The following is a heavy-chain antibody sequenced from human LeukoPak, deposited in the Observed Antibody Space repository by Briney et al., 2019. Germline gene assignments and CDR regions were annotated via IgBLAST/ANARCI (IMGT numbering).Heavy chain of an antibody. CDR2: ISYDGSNK. J-gene: IGHJ4*02. V-gene: IGHV3-30*18. Sequence: GGSLRLSCAASGFTFSSYGMHWVRQAPGKGLEWVAVISYDGSNKYYADPVKGRFTISRDNSKNTLYLQMNSLRAEDTAVYYCAKARPVVVASSYYFDYWGQGTLVTVSS. D-gene: IGHD2-15*01. CDR1: GFTFSSYG. CDR3: AKARPVVVASSYYFDY.